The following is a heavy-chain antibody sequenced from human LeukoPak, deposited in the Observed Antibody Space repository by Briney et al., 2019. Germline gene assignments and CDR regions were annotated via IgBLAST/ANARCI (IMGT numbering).Heavy chain of an antibody. D-gene: IGHD6-19*01. J-gene: IGHJ4*02. CDR1: GGTFTSYA. CDR2: INTNTGNP. V-gene: IGHV7-4-1*02. Sequence: ASVKVSCKASGGTFTSYAMNWVRQAPGQGLEWMGWINTNTGNPTYAQGFTGRFVFSLDTSVSTAYLQISSLKAEDTAVYYCASSLGRAVAGTRPTHFDYWGQGTLVTVSS. CDR3: ASSLGRAVAGTRPTHFDY.